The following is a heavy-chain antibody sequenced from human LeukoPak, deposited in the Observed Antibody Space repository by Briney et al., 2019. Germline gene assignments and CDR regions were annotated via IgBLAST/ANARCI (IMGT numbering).Heavy chain of an antibody. V-gene: IGHV3-11*05. J-gene: IGHJ4*02. CDR3: GRDPYSSSWSYYFDY. D-gene: IGHD6-13*01. Sequence: GGSLRLSCAASGFTFSDYYMSWIRQAPGKGLEWVSYISSSSSYTNYADSVKGRFTISRDNAKNSLYLQMNSLRAEDTAVYYCGRDPYSSSWSYYFDYWGQGTLVTVSS. CDR2: ISSSSSYT. CDR1: GFTFSDYY.